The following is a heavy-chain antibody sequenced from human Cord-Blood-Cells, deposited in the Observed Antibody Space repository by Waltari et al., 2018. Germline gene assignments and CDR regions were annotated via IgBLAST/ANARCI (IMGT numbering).Heavy chain of an antibody. V-gene: IGHV4-39*01. CDR3: AGGSTGTTAFDI. J-gene: IGHJ3*02. Sequence: QLQLQESGPGLVKPSETLSLTCTVSGGSISSSSYYWGWILQPPGEGLEWIGSIYFSGCTYYNPSLKSRVTISVDTSKNQFSLKLGSVAAADTAVYYCAGGSTGTTAFDIWGQGTMVTVSS. CDR2: IYFSGCT. D-gene: IGHD1-7*01. CDR1: GGSISSSSYY.